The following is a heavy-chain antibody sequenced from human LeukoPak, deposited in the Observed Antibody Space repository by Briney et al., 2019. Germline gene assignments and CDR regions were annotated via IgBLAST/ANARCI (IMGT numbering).Heavy chain of an antibody. CDR3: ARESVVVVPAAISYYYHYMDV. J-gene: IGHJ6*03. V-gene: IGHV4-30-4*08. D-gene: IGHD2-2*01. CDR1: GGSISSGDYY. Sequence: SETLSLTCTVSGGSISSGDYYWSWIRQPPGKCLEWIGYIYYSGSTYYNPSLKSRVTMSVDTSKNQFSLKLSSVTAADTAVYYCARESVVVVPAAISYYYHYMDVWGKGTTVTVSS. CDR2: IYYSGST.